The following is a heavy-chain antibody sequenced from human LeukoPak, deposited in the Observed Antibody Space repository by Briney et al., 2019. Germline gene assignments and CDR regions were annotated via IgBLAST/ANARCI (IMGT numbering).Heavy chain of an antibody. D-gene: IGHD4-17*01. CDR3: AKELGYGDGYDVFDI. J-gene: IGHJ3*02. V-gene: IGHV3-21*04. CDR1: GFTFSTYS. Sequence: GGSLRLSCAASGFTFSTYSMNWVRQAPGKGLEWVSSISSSSSYIYYADSVKGRFTISRDNSKNTLYLQMNSLRAEDTAVYYCAKELGYGDGYDVFDIWGQGTMVTVSS. CDR2: ISSSSSYI.